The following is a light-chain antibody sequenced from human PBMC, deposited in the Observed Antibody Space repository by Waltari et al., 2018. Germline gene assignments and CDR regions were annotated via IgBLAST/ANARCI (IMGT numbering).Light chain of an antibody. CDR1: PSVLYSFNNKNS. CDR2: WAS. V-gene: IGKV4-1*01. CDR3: QQYYTNPIT. J-gene: IGKJ3*01. Sequence: DIVMTQSPDSLPVSLGERATINCKSSPSVLYSFNNKNSLAWYQQKPGHSPKLLISWASTRESGVPDRFSGSGFGTDFTLTISSLQAEDVAVYYCQQYYTNPITFGPGTKVELK.